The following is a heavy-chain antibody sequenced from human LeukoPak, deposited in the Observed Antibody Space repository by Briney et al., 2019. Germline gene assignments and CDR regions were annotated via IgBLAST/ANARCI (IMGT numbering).Heavy chain of an antibody. CDR2: IWYDGSNK. V-gene: IGHV3-33*01. CDR3: ARDVKRITIFGVVIPDYMDV. D-gene: IGHD3-3*01. J-gene: IGHJ6*03. Sequence: PGGSLRLSCAASGFTFSSYGMHWVRQAPGKGLEWVAVIWYDGSNKYYADSVKGRFTISRDNSKNTLYPQMNSLRAEDTAVYYCARDVKRITIFGVVIPDYMDVWGKGTTVTVSS. CDR1: GFTFSSYG.